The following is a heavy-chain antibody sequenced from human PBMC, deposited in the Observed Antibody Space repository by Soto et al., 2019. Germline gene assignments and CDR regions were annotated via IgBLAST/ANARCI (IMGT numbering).Heavy chain of an antibody. V-gene: IGHV4-59*01. D-gene: IGHD5-12*01. CDR2: IYYSGST. CDR1: GGSISSYY. J-gene: IGHJ3*02. CDR3: ARVREYSGYDSGAFDI. Sequence: PSETLSLTCTVSGGSISSYYWSWIRQPPGKGLEWIGYIYYSGSTNYNPSLKSRVTISVDTSKNQFSLKLSSVTAADTAVYYCARVREYSGYDSGAFDIWGQGIMVTVS.